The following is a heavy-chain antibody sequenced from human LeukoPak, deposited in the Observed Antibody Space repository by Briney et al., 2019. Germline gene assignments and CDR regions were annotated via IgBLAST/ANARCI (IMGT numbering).Heavy chain of an antibody. Sequence: GESLKISCKGSGYIFTSYWIGWVRQMPGKGLEWMGIIYPGDSDTTYSPSFRGQVTFSADESISTAYLQWSSLKTSDTAMYYCARSSIPVGAAAPFDYWGQGTLVTVSS. CDR1: GYIFTSYW. D-gene: IGHD1-26*01. CDR3: ARSSIPVGAAAPFDY. V-gene: IGHV5-51*01. J-gene: IGHJ4*02. CDR2: IYPGDSDT.